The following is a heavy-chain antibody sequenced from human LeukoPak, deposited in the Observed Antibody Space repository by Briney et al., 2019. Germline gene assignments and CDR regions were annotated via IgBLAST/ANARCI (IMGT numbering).Heavy chain of an antibody. Sequence: SETLSLTCTVSGGSISSYYWSWIRQPPGKGLEWIGEINHSGSTNYNPSLKSRVTISVDTSKNQFSLKLSSVTAADTAVYYCARGRRGSSWYAHNWFDPWGQGTLVTVSS. CDR2: INHSGST. D-gene: IGHD6-13*01. V-gene: IGHV4-34*01. CDR1: GGSISSYY. J-gene: IGHJ5*02. CDR3: ARGRRGSSWYAHNWFDP.